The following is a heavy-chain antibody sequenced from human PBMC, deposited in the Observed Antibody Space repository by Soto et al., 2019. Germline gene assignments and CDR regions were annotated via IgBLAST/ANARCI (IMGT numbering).Heavy chain of an antibody. D-gene: IGHD5-12*01. J-gene: IGHJ6*02. V-gene: IGHV4-30-4*01. CDR1: GGSINSDDSY. Sequence: QVQLQESGPGLVKPSQTLSLTCTVSGGSINSDDSYWSWLRQPPGRGLEWIGYIYDSETTYYNPSLTSRVTISVATSKNQFALKLNSVTAADTAVYYCARDRQSEIVAMLASNGMDVWGQGTRVIVSS. CDR2: IYDSETT. CDR3: ARDRQSEIVAMLASNGMDV.